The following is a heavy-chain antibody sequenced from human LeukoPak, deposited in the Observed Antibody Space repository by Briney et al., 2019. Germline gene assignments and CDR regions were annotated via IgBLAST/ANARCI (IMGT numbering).Heavy chain of an antibody. CDR3: AKDRFGWQRGFDS. J-gene: IGHJ4*02. Sequence: GGSLRLSCATSGFTFSDHAMTWVRQPPGKGLEWVSAISGTGGATNYADSVKGRVTISRDNSENTLYLQMSNLRAEDTALYYCAKDRFGWQRGFDSWGQGTLVTVSS. CDR1: GFTFSDHA. V-gene: IGHV3-23*01. D-gene: IGHD6-19*01. CDR2: ISGTGGAT.